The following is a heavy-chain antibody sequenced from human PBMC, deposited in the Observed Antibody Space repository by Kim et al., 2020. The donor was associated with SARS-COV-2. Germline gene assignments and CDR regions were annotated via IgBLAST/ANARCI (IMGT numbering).Heavy chain of an antibody. CDR3: ARNNAMDV. J-gene: IGHJ6*02. Sequence: GGSLRLSCAASGFSFSNHWMTWVRQAPGRGPEWVANIKQHGSEKYYVASVGGRFTISRDDAKNSLYLQMNSLRAEDTAIYYCARNNAMDVWGQGTTVTVS. CDR1: GFSFSNHW. V-gene: IGHV3-7*03. CDR2: IKQHGSEK.